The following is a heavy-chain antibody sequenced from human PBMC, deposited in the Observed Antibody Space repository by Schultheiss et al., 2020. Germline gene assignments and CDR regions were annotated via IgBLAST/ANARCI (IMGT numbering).Heavy chain of an antibody. CDR2: IIPIFGTA. V-gene: IGHV1-69*06. CDR3: ASQLELSLAEYFQH. Sequence: SVKVSCKASGGTFSSYAISWVRQAPGQGLEWMGGIIPIFGTANYAQKFQGRVTITADKSTSTAYMELSSLRSEDTAVYYCASQLELSLAEYFQHWGQGTLVNVYS. D-gene: IGHD1-1*01. CDR1: GGTFSSYA. J-gene: IGHJ1*01.